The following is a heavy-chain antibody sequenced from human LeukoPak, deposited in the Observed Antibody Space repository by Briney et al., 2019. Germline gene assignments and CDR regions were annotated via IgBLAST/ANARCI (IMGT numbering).Heavy chain of an antibody. CDR1: GYSFTGYW. V-gene: IGHV5-51*01. J-gene: IGHJ3*02. D-gene: IGHD3-3*01. CDR2: IYPGDSDT. Sequence: KNGESLKISCKGSGYSFTGYWIGWVRQMPGKSLEWMGIIYPGDSDTRYSPSFQGQVTISADKSISTAYLQWSSLKASDTAMYYCARQPITIFGVVIYGDTFDIWGQGTMVTVSS. CDR3: ARQPITIFGVVIYGDTFDI.